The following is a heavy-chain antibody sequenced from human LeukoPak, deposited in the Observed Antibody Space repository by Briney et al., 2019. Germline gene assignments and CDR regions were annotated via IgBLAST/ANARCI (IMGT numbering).Heavy chain of an antibody. CDR1: GYTFTSYY. Sequence: VASVKASCKASGYTFTSYYMHWVRQAPGQGLEWMGIINPSGGSTSYAQKFQGRVTMTRDTSTSTVYMELSSLRSEDTAVYYCARGDSPRPWLRPHHWFDPRGQGTLVTVSS. J-gene: IGHJ5*02. CDR3: ARGDSPRPWLRPHHWFDP. D-gene: IGHD5-12*01. V-gene: IGHV1-46*01. CDR2: INPSGGST.